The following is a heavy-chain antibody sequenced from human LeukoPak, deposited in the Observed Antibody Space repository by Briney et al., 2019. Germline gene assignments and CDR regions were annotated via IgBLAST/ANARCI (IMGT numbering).Heavy chain of an antibody. CDR1: GFTFSSYE. V-gene: IGHV3-48*03. CDR3: ARDYSGWSLDP. D-gene: IGHD5-12*01. J-gene: IGHJ5*02. CDR2: ISDGGKTK. Sequence: GGSLRLSCAASGFTFSSYEMNWVRQAPGKGLEWVSYISDGGKTKYYADSVKGRFTISRDNAKNSLYLQMNSLRAEDTAVYYCARDYSGWSLDPWGQGTLVTVSS.